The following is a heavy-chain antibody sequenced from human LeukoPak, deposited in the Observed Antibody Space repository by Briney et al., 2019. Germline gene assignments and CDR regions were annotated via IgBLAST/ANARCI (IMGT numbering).Heavy chain of an antibody. V-gene: IGHV1-2*02. D-gene: IGHD2-2*01. CDR2: INPNSGGT. CDR1: GYTFINYG. Sequence: GASVKVSCKASGYTFINYGISWVRQAPGQGLEWMGWINPNSGGTNYAQKFQGRVTMTRDTSIRTAYMELSRLRSDDTAVYYCARRSGTRYCSSTSCYGAWYFDLWGRGTLVTVSS. CDR3: ARRSGTRYCSSTSCYGAWYFDL. J-gene: IGHJ2*01.